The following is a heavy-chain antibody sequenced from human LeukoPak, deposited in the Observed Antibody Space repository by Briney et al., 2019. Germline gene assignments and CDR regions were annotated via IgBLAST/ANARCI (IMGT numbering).Heavy chain of an antibody. J-gene: IGHJ4*02. V-gene: IGHV1-2*04. CDR1: GYTFTGYY. CDR2: INPNSGGT. D-gene: IGHD6-13*01. CDR3: ARDGVGGIAAGHFDY. Sequence: ASVKVSCKASGYTFTGYYMHWVRQAPGQGLEWMGWINPNSGGTNYAQKFQGWVTMTRDTSISTAYMELSRLRSDDTAVYYCARDGVGGIAAGHFDYWGQGTLVTVSS.